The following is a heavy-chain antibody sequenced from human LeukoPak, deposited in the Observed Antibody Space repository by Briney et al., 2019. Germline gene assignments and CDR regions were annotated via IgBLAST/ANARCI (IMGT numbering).Heavy chain of an antibody. V-gene: IGHV7-4-1*02. CDR1: GYTFTSHT. CDR2: IDTSTGNP. CDR3: ARGFYYASGLMDV. D-gene: IGHD3-10*01. Sequence: ASVKVSCKTSGYTFTSHTMNWVRQAPGQGLEWMGWIDTSTGNPTYAQGFTGRFVFSLDTSVSTTYLQISSLKAEDTAVYYCARGFYYASGLMDVWGKGTTVTVSS. J-gene: IGHJ6*04.